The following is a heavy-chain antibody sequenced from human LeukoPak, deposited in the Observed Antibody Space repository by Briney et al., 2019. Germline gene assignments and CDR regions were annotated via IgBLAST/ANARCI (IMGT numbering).Heavy chain of an antibody. CDR2: IFYSGST. CDR3: ARQTKSYYDSSAYYYVPFDY. Sequence: SETLSLTCTVSGGSISNNNYYWGWIRQPPGKGLEWIGSIFYSGSTYYNVSLKSRVTISVDTSKNQVSLRLTSMTAADTAVYYCARQTKSYYDSSAYYYVPFDYWGQGTLVTVSS. V-gene: IGHV4-39*01. J-gene: IGHJ4*02. CDR1: GGSISNNNYY. D-gene: IGHD3-22*01.